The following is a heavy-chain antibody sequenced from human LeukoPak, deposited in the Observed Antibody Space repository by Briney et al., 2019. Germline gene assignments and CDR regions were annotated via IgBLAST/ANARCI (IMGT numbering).Heavy chain of an antibody. D-gene: IGHD5-18*01. Sequence: PSETLSLTCAVYGGSFSGYYWSWIRQPPGKGLEWIGEINHSGSTNYIPSLKSRVTISVDTSKNQFSLKLSSVTAADTAVYYCAKGGYHWGSWGQGTLVTVSS. J-gene: IGHJ5*02. V-gene: IGHV4-34*01. CDR2: INHSGST. CDR1: GGSFSGYY. CDR3: AKGGYHWGS.